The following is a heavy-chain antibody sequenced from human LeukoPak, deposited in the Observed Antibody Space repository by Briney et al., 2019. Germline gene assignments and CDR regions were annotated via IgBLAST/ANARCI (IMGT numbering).Heavy chain of an antibody. D-gene: IGHD1-26*01. CDR1: GYTFTDYG. Sequence: ASVKVSCKGSGYTFTDYGINWVRQAPGQGLEWMGWISSFNDNTEYAQKFQGRITMTTDTSTSTAYMELRSLRSDDTAVYYCVRDTSGSYQGWFDPWGQGTLVTVSS. CDR3: VRDTSGSYQGWFDP. J-gene: IGHJ5*02. V-gene: IGHV1-18*01. CDR2: ISSFNDNT.